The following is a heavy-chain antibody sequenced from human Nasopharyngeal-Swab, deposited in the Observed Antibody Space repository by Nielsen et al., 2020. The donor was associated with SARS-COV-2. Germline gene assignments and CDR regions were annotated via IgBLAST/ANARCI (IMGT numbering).Heavy chain of an antibody. CDR2: IGTGGGRA. V-gene: IGHV3-23*03. CDR3: AGNDNGLVIWYYYYMDV. J-gene: IGHJ6*03. Sequence: GGSLRLSCTASGFNFRHYAMSWVRLAPGKGLEWVSGIGTGGGRADYADSVKGRFTISRDNSKNTLYLQLNSLRVEDTAVYYCAGNDNGLVIWYYYYMDVWGKGTTVTVTS. D-gene: IGHD2-15*01. CDR1: GFNFRHYA.